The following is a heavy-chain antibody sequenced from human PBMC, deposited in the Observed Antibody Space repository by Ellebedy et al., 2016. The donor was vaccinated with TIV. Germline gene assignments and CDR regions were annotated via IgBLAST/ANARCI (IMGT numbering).Heavy chain of an antibody. V-gene: IGHV4-59*01. CDR1: GGSITDYY. CDR3: ARTTHHCNGGGCSPFSDY. D-gene: IGHD2-15*01. J-gene: IGHJ4*02. Sequence: SETLSLTCTVSGGSITDYYWSWIRQSPGKGLEWIGFFYYSGSTNYNPSLKRRVAISVDTSKNQFSLKLTSVAAADTAVYYCARTTHHCNGGGCSPFSDYWGQGTLVTVSS. CDR2: FYYSGST.